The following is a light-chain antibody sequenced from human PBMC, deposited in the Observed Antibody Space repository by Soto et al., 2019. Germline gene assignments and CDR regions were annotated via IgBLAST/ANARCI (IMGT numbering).Light chain of an antibody. CDR2: GNS. CDR1: TSNIGAGYN. V-gene: IGLV1-40*01. J-gene: IGLJ2*01. CDR3: QSYDSSLSGSV. Sequence: QSVLTQPPSVSGAPGRRVTTPCTGSTSNIGAGYNVHWYQKLPGTAPKILFYGNSNRPSGVPDRFSGSNSGTSASLAITGLQAEDEADYYCQSYDSSLSGSVFGGGTKLTVL.